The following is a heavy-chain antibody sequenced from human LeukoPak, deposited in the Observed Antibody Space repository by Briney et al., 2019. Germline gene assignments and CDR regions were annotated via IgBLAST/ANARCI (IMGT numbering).Heavy chain of an antibody. V-gene: IGHV3-7*01. J-gene: IGHJ6*03. D-gene: IGHD6-19*01. Sequence: GGSLRLSCEASGLTFSSYWMGWVRQAPGKGLEWVANMNQDGSEKYYVDSVKGRFTISRDNAKNSLYLQMNSLRAEDTAVYYCARDVGWYYYYMDVWGKGTTVTVSS. CDR3: ARDVGWYYYYMDV. CDR1: GLTFSSYW. CDR2: MNQDGSEK.